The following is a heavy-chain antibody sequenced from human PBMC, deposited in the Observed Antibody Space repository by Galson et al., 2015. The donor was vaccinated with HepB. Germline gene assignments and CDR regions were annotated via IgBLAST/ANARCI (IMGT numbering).Heavy chain of an antibody. CDR2: ITATGGST. Sequence: SLRLSCAASGFTFSSYAMHWVRQAPGKGLEYVSAITATGGSTFYANSVKGRFTISRDNSKNTLYLQMGSLRAEDMAVYYCARILYDNGGNYYDYWGQGTLVTVSS. D-gene: IGHD3-22*01. CDR3: ARILYDNGGNYYDY. CDR1: GFTFSSYA. V-gene: IGHV3-64*01. J-gene: IGHJ4*02.